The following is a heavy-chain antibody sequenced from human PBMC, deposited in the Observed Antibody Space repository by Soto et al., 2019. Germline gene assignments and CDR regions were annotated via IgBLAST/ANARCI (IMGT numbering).Heavy chain of an antibody. V-gene: IGHV4-39*01. Sequence: QLQLQESGPGLVKPSETLSLTCTVSGGSISSSSYYWGWIRQPPGKGLEWIGSIYYSGSTYYNPSLKSRVTISVDTSKNQFSLKLSSVTAADTAVYYCARFVPPTVAYDYWGQGTLVTVSS. CDR2: IYYSGST. CDR1: GGSISSSSYY. CDR3: ARFVPPTVAYDY. D-gene: IGHD4-17*01. J-gene: IGHJ4*02.